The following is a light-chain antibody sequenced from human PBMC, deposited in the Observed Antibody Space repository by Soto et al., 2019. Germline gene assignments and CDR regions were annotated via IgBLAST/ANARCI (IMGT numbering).Light chain of an antibody. J-gene: IGKJ1*01. Sequence: NVLSQSPGTLSLSQGERATLSCRASQSVSSSYLAWYQQKPGQAPRLLIYDASNRATGIPDRFSGGGSGTDFTLTISRLEPEDFAVYYCQQYGSSGTFGQGTKVDIK. CDR1: QSVSSSY. CDR3: QQYGSSGT. V-gene: IGKV3-20*01. CDR2: DAS.